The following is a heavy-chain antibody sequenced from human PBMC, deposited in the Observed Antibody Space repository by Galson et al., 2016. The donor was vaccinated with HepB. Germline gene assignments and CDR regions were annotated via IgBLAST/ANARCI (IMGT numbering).Heavy chain of an antibody. Sequence: SLRLSCAASGFTFSSYAMLWVRQAPGKGLEWVALISSDGNQNYYADSVKGRFTISRDSSKNTLYLQMNSLRPEDTAVYYCVRDNWRLDTATAYYYSYIDVWGKGTTVIVSS. CDR2: ISSDGNQN. D-gene: IGHD5-18*01. CDR1: GFTFSSYA. CDR3: VRDNWRLDTATAYYYSYIDV. J-gene: IGHJ6*03. V-gene: IGHV3-30-3*01.